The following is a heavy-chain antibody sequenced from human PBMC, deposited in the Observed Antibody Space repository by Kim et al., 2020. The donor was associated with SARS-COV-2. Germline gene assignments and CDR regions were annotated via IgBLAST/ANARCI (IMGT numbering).Heavy chain of an antibody. V-gene: IGHV3-23*01. D-gene: IGHD3-10*01. CDR3: AKDLLYVPGRGYFDS. Sequence: ADSVRGRFTISRDNSKDILFLQMDSLRVDDTAVYYCAKDLLYVPGRGYFDSWWQGVLVTVSS. J-gene: IGHJ4*02.